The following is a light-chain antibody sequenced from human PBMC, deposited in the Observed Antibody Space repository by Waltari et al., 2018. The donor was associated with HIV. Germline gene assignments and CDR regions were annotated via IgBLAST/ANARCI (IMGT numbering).Light chain of an antibody. CDR1: QSLLHSNGYNY. V-gene: IGKV2-28*01. CDR3: MQALQTPLT. J-gene: IGKJ4*01. Sequence: DIVMTQSPLYLPVPPGEPASISCRSSQSLLHSNGYNYLDWYLQKPGQSPQLLIYLGSNRASGVPDRFSGSGSGTDFTLKISRVEAEDVGVYYCMQALQTPLTFGGGTKVEIK. CDR2: LGS.